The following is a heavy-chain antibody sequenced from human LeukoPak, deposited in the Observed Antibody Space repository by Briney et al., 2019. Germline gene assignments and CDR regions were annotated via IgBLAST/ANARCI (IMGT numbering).Heavy chain of an antibody. V-gene: IGHV1-8*01. J-gene: IGHJ4*02. CDR3: ARGLRSDY. Sequence: ASVKVSCKASGYIFSNYDINWVRQAPGHGLEWMGWMNPNSGRRVYAQKFQGRVTMTRNSSINTAYMELTSLRSDDRAVHYCARGLRSDYWGQGTLVTVSS. CDR2: MNPNSGRR. D-gene: IGHD3-16*02. CDR1: GYIFSNYD.